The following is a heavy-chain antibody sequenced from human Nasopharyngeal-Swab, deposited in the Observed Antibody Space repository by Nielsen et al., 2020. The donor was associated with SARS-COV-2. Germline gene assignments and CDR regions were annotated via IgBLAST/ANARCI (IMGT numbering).Heavy chain of an antibody. CDR1: GFTFSSYG. D-gene: IGHD1-20*01. Sequence: GESLKISCAASGFTFSSYGMHWVRQAPGKGPEWVAVIWYDGSNKYYADSVKGRFTISRDNSKNTLYLQMNSLRAEDTAVYYCARGRYNWNDFVDYLDYWGQGTLVTVSS. J-gene: IGHJ4*02. CDR2: IWYDGSNK. V-gene: IGHV3-33*01. CDR3: ARGRYNWNDFVDYLDY.